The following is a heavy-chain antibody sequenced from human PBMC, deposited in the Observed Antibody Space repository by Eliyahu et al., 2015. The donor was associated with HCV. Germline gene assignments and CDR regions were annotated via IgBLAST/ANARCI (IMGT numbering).Heavy chain of an antibody. CDR3: ARDIGTTVTDYWYFDL. D-gene: IGHD4-17*01. CDR1: GYTFTGYY. J-gene: IGHJ2*01. Sequence: QVQLVPPGAEVKXPGASVKVSCKASGYTFTGYYMHWVRQAXGQGLEWMGWINPNSGGTNYAQKFQGRVTMTRDTSISTAYMELSRLRSDDTAVYYCARDIGTTVTDYWYFDLWGRGTLVTVSS. CDR2: INPNSGGT. V-gene: IGHV1-2*02.